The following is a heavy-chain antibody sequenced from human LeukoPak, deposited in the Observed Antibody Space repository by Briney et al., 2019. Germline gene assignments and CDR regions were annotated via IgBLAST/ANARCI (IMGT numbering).Heavy chain of an antibody. D-gene: IGHD3-10*01. CDR2: IIPIFGTA. J-gene: IGHJ5*02. V-gene: IGHV1-69*05. Sequence: GASVKVSCKASGGTFSSYAISWVRQAPGQGLEWMGGIIPIFGTANYAQKFQGRVTITTDESTSTAYMELSSLRSEDTAVYYCARDVYYYGSGSRRVWFDPWGQGTLVTVSS. CDR3: ARDVYYYGSGSRRVWFDP. CDR1: GGTFSSYA.